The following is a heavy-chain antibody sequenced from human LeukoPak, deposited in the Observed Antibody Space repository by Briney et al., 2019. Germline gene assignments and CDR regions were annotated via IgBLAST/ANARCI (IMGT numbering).Heavy chain of an antibody. V-gene: IGHV4-39*07. Sequence: SETLSLTCSVSGDSITGYYWGWIRQPPGKGLEWIGNIYYTGNTYYNSSLKSRVTISLDTSKNQFSLKLSSVTAGDTAVYYCAREASSGYIDYWGQGTLVTVSS. D-gene: IGHD3-22*01. CDR2: IYYTGNT. J-gene: IGHJ4*02. CDR3: AREASSGYIDY. CDR1: GDSITGYY.